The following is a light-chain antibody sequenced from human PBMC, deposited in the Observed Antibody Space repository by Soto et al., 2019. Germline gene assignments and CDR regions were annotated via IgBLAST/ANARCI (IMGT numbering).Light chain of an antibody. V-gene: IGKV3-15*01. CDR3: QQSNDWRSIT. CDR1: QSVGGN. Sequence: EIVMTQSPSTLSVSPGERATLSCRASQSVGGNLAWYQQRPGQAPRLLIFDASTRATGIPARFSGSGSGTEFTLSISSLQSEDSAVYYCQQSNDWRSITFAQGTRLEIK. CDR2: DAS. J-gene: IGKJ5*01.